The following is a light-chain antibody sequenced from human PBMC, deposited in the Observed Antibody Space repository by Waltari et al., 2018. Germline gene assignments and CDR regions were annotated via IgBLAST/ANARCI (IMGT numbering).Light chain of an antibody. CDR2: GAS. V-gene: IGKV3-20*01. J-gene: IGKJ1*01. CDR3: QHYVRLPAT. Sequence: EIVLTQSPGTLSLPPWERANLSCRASQSVGGTLAWYQQKPGQAPRLLLYGASIRAPGTPDRFSGTGSGTDFSLTISRLEPEDFAVYYCQHYVRLPATFGQGTKVEIK. CDR1: QSVGGT.